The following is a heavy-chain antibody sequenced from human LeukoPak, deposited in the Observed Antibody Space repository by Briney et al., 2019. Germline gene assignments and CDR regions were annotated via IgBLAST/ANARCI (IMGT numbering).Heavy chain of an antibody. CDR2: INHSGGT. J-gene: IGHJ6*03. D-gene: IGHD6-13*01. CDR3: ARGLPAAAGNFYYMDV. V-gene: IGHV4-34*01. CDR1: DGSFSGYY. Sequence: SETLSLTCAVYDGSFSGYYWSWIRQPPGTGLEWIGEINHSGGTNYNPSLKSRVTISVDTSKNQFSLKLSSVTAADTAVYYCARGLPAAAGNFYYMDVWGKGTTVTVSS.